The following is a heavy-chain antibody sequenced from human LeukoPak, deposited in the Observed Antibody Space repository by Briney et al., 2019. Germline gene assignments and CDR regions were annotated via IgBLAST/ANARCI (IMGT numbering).Heavy chain of an antibody. CDR1: GFTFSSYA. Sequence: GGYLRRSCAASGFTFSSYAMNWVRQVPGKGLEWVSSISGSGGNTYYADSVKGRFTVSRDNPNDILYLQMNSLRAEDTAVYYCARGRYSGSYLSEFWGQGTLVTVSS. J-gene: IGHJ4*02. CDR2: ISGSGGNT. D-gene: IGHD1-26*01. CDR3: ARGRYSGSYLSEF. V-gene: IGHV3-23*01.